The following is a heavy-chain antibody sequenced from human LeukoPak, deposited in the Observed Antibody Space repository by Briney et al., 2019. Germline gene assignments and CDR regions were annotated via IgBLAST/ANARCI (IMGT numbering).Heavy chain of an antibody. CDR1: GGSISSYY. CDR3: ARAGSWYWFDP. D-gene: IGHD6-13*01. Sequence: PSETLSRTCTVSGGSISSYYWSWIRQPPGKGLEWIGYIYYSGSTNYNPSLKSRVTISVDTSKNQFSLKLSSVTAADTAVYYCARAGSWYWFDPWGQGTLVTVSS. CDR2: IYYSGST. V-gene: IGHV4-59*01. J-gene: IGHJ5*02.